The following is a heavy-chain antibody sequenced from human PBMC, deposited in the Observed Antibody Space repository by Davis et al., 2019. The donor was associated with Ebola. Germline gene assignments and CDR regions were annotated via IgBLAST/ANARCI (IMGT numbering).Heavy chain of an antibody. Sequence: AASVKVSCKASGYTFTGYYMHWVRQAPGQGLEWMGWINPNSGGTNYAQKFQGRVTMTRDTSTGTVYMELSSLRSEDTAVYYCARDPLNGDYGDYWGQGTLVTVSS. CDR2: INPNSGGT. J-gene: IGHJ4*02. D-gene: IGHD4-17*01. CDR1: GYTFTGYY. V-gene: IGHV1-2*02. CDR3: ARDPLNGDYGDY.